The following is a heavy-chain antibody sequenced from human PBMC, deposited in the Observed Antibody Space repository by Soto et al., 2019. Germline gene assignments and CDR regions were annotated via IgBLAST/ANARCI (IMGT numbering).Heavy chain of an antibody. V-gene: IGHV3-49*03. Sequence: GGSLRLSCTASGFTFGDYAMSWFRQAPGKGLEWVGFIRSKAYGGTTEYAASVKGRFTISRDDSKSIAYLQMNSLKTEDTAVYYCTITIFGVALDSFDIWGQGTMVTVSS. J-gene: IGHJ3*02. CDR2: IRSKAYGGTT. CDR3: TITIFGVALDSFDI. CDR1: GFTFGDYA. D-gene: IGHD3-3*01.